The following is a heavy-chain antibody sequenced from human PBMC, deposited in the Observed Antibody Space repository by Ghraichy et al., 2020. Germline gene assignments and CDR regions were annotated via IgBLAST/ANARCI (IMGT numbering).Heavy chain of an antibody. Sequence: ASVKVSCKASGHTFNTYYVHWVRQAPGQGLEWMGVIDPSTGGTAYALRFQGRVSLTRDTSTSTIFLEVSSLRSEDTAMYYCAGSNTSYYMDVWGKGTAVTVSS. CDR1: GHTFNTYY. D-gene: IGHD2-2*01. CDR3: AGSNTSYYMDV. V-gene: IGHV1-46*03. CDR2: IDPSTGGT. J-gene: IGHJ6*03.